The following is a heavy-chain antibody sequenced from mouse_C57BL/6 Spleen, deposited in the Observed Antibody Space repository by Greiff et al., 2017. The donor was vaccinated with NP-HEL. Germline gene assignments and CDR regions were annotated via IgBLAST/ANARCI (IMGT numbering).Heavy chain of an antibody. J-gene: IGHJ3*01. Sequence: VKLMESGAELVKPGASVKISCKASGYAFSSYWMNWVKQRPGKGLEWIGQIYPGDGDTNYNGKFKGKATLTADKSSSTAYMQLSSLTSEDSAVYFCARSDGYFLFAYWGQGTLVTVSA. V-gene: IGHV1-80*01. D-gene: IGHD2-3*01. CDR1: GYAFSSYW. CDR3: ARSDGYFLFAY. CDR2: IYPGDGDT.